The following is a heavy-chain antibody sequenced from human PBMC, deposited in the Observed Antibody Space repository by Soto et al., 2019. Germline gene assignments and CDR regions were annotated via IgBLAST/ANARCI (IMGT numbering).Heavy chain of an antibody. J-gene: IGHJ1*01. CDR3: ARELVGSSWSHFQH. CDR1: GGTFSSYT. V-gene: IGHV1-69*04. D-gene: IGHD6-13*01. CDR2: ITPILGIA. Sequence: GASVKVSCKASGGTFSSYTISWVRQAPGQGLEWMGRITPILGIANYAQKFQGRVTITADKSTSTAYMELSSLRSEDTAVYYCARELVGSSWSHFQHWGQGTLVTVSS.